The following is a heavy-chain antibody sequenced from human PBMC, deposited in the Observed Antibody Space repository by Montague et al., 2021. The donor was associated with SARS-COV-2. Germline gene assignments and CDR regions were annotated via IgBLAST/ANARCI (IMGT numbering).Heavy chain of an antibody. J-gene: IGHJ6*02. D-gene: IGHD2-2*01. CDR3: AKDQGDCSSSRCFRGWTYYYYGMDV. V-gene: IGHV3-30*18. CDR2: ISYDGSNE. CDR1: GFTFSSYG. Sequence: SLRLSCAASGFTFSSYGIHWVRQAPGKGLEWVAVISYDGSNEHYAASVKGRFTISRDNSKNTLYLQMNSLRAEDTAVYYCAKDQGDCSSSRCFRGWTYYYYGMDVWGQGTTVTVSS.